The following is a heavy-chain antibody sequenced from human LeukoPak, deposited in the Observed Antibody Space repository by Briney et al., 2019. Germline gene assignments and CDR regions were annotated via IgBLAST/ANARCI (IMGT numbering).Heavy chain of an antibody. V-gene: IGHV3-23*01. J-gene: IGHJ4*02. CDR1: GFSFSSYA. D-gene: IGHD3-22*01. Sequence: GGSLRLSCAASGFSFSSYAMSWVRQAPGKGLEWVSTISGSGSSTNHADSVKGRSAISRDNSKNTLYLQMNSLRAEDTAVYYCAKVDTSGYYEILDYWGQGTLVTVSS. CDR3: AKVDTSGYYEILDY. CDR2: ISGSGSST.